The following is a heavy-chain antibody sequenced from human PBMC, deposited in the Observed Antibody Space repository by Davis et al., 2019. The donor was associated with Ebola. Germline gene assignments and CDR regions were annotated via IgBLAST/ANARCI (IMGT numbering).Heavy chain of an antibody. CDR3: ARDRTGYGDYYFDY. V-gene: IGHV3-48*02. J-gene: IGHJ4*02. Sequence: GESLKISCAASGFTFSAYSVNWVRQAPGKGLEWVSYISTGSYTIYYADSVKGRFTISRDNAKNSLYLQMNILRDEDTAVYYCARDRTGYGDYYFDYWGQGTLVTVSS. D-gene: IGHD4-17*01. CDR2: ISTGSYTI. CDR1: GFTFSAYS.